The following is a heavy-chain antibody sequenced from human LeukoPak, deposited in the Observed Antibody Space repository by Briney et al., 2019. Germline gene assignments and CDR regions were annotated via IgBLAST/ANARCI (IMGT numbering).Heavy chain of an antibody. Sequence: GGSLRLSCAASGFTSSSYAMSWVRQAPGKGLEWVSVFTSSGGSTYYADSVKGRFTISSDNSKNTLYLQMNSLRAEETAVYYCAKDAVAPGSGGDYFDYWGQGTLVTVSS. J-gene: IGHJ4*02. CDR1: GFTSSSYA. CDR2: FTSSGGST. D-gene: IGHD2-15*01. CDR3: AKDAVAPGSGGDYFDY. V-gene: IGHV3-23*01.